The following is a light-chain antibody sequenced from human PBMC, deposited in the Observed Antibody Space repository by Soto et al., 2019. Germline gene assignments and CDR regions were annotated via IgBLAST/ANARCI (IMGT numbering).Light chain of an antibody. V-gene: IGKV1-39*01. J-gene: IGKJ2*01. CDR3: QQSYTTPVYS. CDR2: DAS. CDR1: QDIRTY. Sequence: DIQMTQSPSFLSASVGDRVTITCQASQDIRTYLNWYQQKPGQAPKLLIYDASNLETGVPSRFSGSGSGTDFTLTISNLQPEDFATYFCQQSYTTPVYSFGQGTKLEIK.